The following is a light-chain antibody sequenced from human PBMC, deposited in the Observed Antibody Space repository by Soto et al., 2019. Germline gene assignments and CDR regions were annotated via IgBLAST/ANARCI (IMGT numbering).Light chain of an antibody. Sequence: EIVLTQSPGTLSLSPGERATLSCRASQSVSSTYLAWYQQKPGQAPRHLIYGASIRATGVPDRFSGSGSGTDFTLTISRLEPEDFAVYYCQQYGSSPYTFRQGTKLEIK. CDR1: QSVSSTY. CDR2: GAS. CDR3: QQYGSSPYT. V-gene: IGKV3-20*01. J-gene: IGKJ2*01.